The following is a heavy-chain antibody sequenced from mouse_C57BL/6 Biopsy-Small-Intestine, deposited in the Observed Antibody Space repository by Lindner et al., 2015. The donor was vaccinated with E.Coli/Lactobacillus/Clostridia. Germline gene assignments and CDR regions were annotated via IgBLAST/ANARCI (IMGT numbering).Heavy chain of an antibody. Sequence: VQLQESGPELVKPGASVKISCKASGYTFTDYNMDWVKQSHGKSLEWIGYIYPNNGGTGYNQKFKSKATLTVDRSSSTAYMELHSLTSEDSAVYYCARKGLAYWGQGTLVTVSA. J-gene: IGHJ3*01. D-gene: IGHD3-3*01. CDR1: GYTFTDYN. V-gene: IGHV1-34*02. CDR2: IYPNNGGT. CDR3: ARKGLAY.